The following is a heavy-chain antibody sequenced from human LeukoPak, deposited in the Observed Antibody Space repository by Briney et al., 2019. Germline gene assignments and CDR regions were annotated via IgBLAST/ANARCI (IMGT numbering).Heavy chain of an antibody. Sequence: SQTLSLTCTVSGGSISRGDYYWRWIRQPPGKGLEWIGYIYYSGSTCYNPSLKSRVTISVDTSKNQSSLKLSSVTAADTAVYYCARDRTNPYYFYGMDVWGQGTTVTVSS. J-gene: IGHJ6*02. CDR2: IYYSGST. CDR1: GGSISRGDYY. V-gene: IGHV4-30-4*01. D-gene: IGHD1-7*01. CDR3: ARDRTNPYYFYGMDV.